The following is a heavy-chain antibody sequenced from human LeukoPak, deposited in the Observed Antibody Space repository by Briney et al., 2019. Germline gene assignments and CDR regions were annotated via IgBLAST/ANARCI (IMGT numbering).Heavy chain of an antibody. Sequence: SETLSLTCTVSGGSISSYYWSWIRQPPGKGLEWIGYIYYSGSTNYNPSLKSRVTISVDTSKNQFSLKLSSVTAADTAVYYCARAQCGGDXXXLXYYYGMDVWGQGTTVX. D-gene: IGHD2-21*02. CDR1: GGSISSYY. V-gene: IGHV4-59*08. CDR2: IYYSGST. CDR3: ARAQCGGDXXXLXYYYGMDV. J-gene: IGHJ6*02.